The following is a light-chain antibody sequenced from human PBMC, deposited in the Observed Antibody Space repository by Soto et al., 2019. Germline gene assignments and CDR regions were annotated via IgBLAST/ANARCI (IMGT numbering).Light chain of an antibody. V-gene: IGKV3-11*01. Sequence: EIVLTQCPAILSRSPRERDTIHCMASQSVSSYLAWYQPKPGKAPRLLIYDAPNRATGIPARFSGSGSGTDFTLNISSLEPEDFAVYYCQQRSNWPPIITFGQGTRLEIK. CDR2: DAP. CDR1: QSVSSY. J-gene: IGKJ5*01. CDR3: QQRSNWPPIIT.